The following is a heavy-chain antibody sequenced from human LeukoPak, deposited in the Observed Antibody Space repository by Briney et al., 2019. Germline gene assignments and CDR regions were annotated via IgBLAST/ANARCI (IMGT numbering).Heavy chain of an antibody. CDR3: AKGRSGGGSCYNY. D-gene: IGHD2-15*01. Sequence: GGSLRLSCAASGFIFSNYAMTWVRQAPGKGLEWVSTISGSDDSTFYADSVRGRFTISRDNSKNTLYLQMNSLRAEGTAVYYCAKGRSGGGSCYNYWGQGTLVTVSS. V-gene: IGHV3-23*01. CDR1: GFIFSNYA. CDR2: ISGSDDST. J-gene: IGHJ4*02.